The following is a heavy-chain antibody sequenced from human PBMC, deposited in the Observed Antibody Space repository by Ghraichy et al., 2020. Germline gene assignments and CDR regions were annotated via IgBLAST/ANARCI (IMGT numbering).Heavy chain of an antibody. Sequence: GGSLRLSCAASGFTFSTYAMSWVRQAPGKGLEWVSTIGARGDRTYYVDSVKGRFTISRDNVKYTLYMQQNILRGEDTAVYYGAKEILQGYFDYWGQGTLVTVSS. J-gene: IGHJ4*02. V-gene: IGHV3-23*01. CDR1: GFTFSTYA. CDR2: IGARGDRT. CDR3: AKEILQGYFDY.